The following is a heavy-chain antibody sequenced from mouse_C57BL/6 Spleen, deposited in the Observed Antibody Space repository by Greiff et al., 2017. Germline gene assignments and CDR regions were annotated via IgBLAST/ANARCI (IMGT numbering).Heavy chain of an antibody. CDR2: ISYDGSN. D-gene: IGHD3-2*02. CDR1: GYSITSGYY. V-gene: IGHV3-6*01. J-gene: IGHJ4*01. CDR3: ARTAQGGYYAMDY. Sequence: VQLQQSGPGLVKPSQSLSLTCSVTGYSITSGYYWNWIRQFPGNKLEWMGYISYDGSNNYNPSLKNRISITRDTSKNQFFLKLNSVTTEDTATXYCARTAQGGYYAMDYWGQGTSVTVSS.